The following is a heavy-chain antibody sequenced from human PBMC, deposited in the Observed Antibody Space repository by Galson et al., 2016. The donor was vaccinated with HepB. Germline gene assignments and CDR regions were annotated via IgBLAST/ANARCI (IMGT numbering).Heavy chain of an antibody. D-gene: IGHD3-16*01. Sequence: SLRLSCAASGFSFSSYWMNWFRQAPGKGLEWVANMNQDGRERYHVDAVKGRCTISRDNAKNSLYLQMNSLRVEDRGIYFCARDLGGKMDPWGQGTLVTVSS. CDR2: MNQDGRER. J-gene: IGHJ5*02. CDR3: ARDLGGKMDP. V-gene: IGHV3-7*01. CDR1: GFSFSSYW.